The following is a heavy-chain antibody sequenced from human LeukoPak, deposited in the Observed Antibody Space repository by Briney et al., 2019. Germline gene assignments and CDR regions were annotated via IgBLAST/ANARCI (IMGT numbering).Heavy chain of an antibody. CDR2: ISAYNGNT. J-gene: IGHJ1*01. V-gene: IGHV1-18*01. D-gene: IGHD3-22*01. CDR3: AREDYYDSSGSFQH. CDR1: GYTFTSYG. Sequence: EASVKVSCKASGYTFTSYGISWVRQAPGQGLEWMGWISAYNGNTNYAQKLQGRVTMTTDTSTSTAYMELRSLRSDDTAVYYCAREDYYDSSGSFQHWGQGTLVTVSS.